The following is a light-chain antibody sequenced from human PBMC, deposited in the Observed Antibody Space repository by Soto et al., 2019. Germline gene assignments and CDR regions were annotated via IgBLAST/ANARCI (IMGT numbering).Light chain of an antibody. CDR1: NIGSTS. J-gene: IGLJ2*01. Sequence: SYELTQPPSVSVAPGQTARITCGGTNIGSTSVHWYQQKPGQAPVLVVYGDSDRPSGIPERFSGSNSGNTATLTIYRVEAGDEADYYCQVWNSTSDHVVFGGGTKLTVL. CDR3: QVWNSTSDHVV. CDR2: GDS. V-gene: IGLV3-21*02.